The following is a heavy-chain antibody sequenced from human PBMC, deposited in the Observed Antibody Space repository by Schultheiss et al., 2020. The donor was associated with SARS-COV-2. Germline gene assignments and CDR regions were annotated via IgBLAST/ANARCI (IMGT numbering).Heavy chain of an antibody. CDR1: GGSISSYS. J-gene: IGHJ6*02. Sequence: SETLSLTCTVSGGSISSYSWSWIRQPPGKGLEWIGEINHSGSTNYNPSLKSRVTMSVDTSKNQFSLKLSSVTAADTAVYYCAREARGYCSSTSCSYYYYGMDVWGQGTTVTVSS. CDR3: AREARGYCSSTSCSYYYYGMDV. CDR2: INHSGST. V-gene: IGHV4-34*01. D-gene: IGHD2-2*01.